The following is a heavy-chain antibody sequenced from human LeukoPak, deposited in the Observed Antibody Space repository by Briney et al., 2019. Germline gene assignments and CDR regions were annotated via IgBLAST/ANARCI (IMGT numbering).Heavy chain of an antibody. CDR3: ARDQGIAARPGLDY. V-gene: IGHV4-61*02. CDR2: IYTSGST. D-gene: IGHD6-6*01. Sequence: SETLSLTCTVSGGSISSGSYYWSWIRQPAGKGLEWIGRIYTSGSTNYNPSLKSRVTISVDTSKNQFSLKLSSVTAADTAVYYCARDQGIAARPGLDYWGQGTLVTVSS. J-gene: IGHJ4*02. CDR1: GGSISSGSYY.